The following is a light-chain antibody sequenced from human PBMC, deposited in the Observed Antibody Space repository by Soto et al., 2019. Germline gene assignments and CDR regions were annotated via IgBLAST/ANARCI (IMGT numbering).Light chain of an antibody. V-gene: IGKV1-39*01. CDR2: DAS. CDR3: QQSYSTHPT. Sequence: DIQMTHSPSTLSASVGDRVTITCRASQSISSWLAWYQQKPGKAPKLLIYDASSLESGVPSRFSGSGSGKDFTLTISSLQPEDFATYYCQQSYSTHPTFGHGSKVDIX. CDR1: QSISSW. J-gene: IGKJ1*01.